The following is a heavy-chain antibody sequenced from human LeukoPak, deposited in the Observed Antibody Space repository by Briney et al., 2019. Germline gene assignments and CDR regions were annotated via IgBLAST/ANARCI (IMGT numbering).Heavy chain of an antibody. CDR1: GFTFSNYG. J-gene: IGHJ4*02. Sequence: PGGSLRLSCAASGFTFSNYGMHWVRQAPGKGLEWVAFIRYDGSNKYYADSVKGRFTISRDNSKNTLYLQMNSLRAEDTAVYYCAKGGWFCSSTSCYLDYWGQGTLVTVSS. CDR2: IRYDGSNK. CDR3: AKGGWFCSSTSCYLDY. V-gene: IGHV3-30*02. D-gene: IGHD2-2*01.